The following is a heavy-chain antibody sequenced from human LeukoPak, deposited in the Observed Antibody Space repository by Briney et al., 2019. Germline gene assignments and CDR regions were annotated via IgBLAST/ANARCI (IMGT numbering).Heavy chain of an antibody. CDR1: GGSISTDSYY. D-gene: IGHD2/OR15-2a*01. J-gene: IGHJ4*02. CDR2: IYYSGST. CDR3: VTNLNIGY. Sequence: PSETLSLTCTISGGSISTDSYYWGWIRQPPGKGLEWIGNIYYSGSTFYNPSLKSRVSISLDTSKNQFSLRLSSVTAADTAVYYCVTNLNIGYWGQGTLVTVSS. V-gene: IGHV4-39*07.